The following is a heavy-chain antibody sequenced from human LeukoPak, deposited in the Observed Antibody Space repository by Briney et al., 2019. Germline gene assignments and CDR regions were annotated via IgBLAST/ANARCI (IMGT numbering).Heavy chain of an antibody. CDR1: GFTFDDYA. J-gene: IGHJ4*02. Sequence: GRSLRLSCAASGFTFDDYAMHWVRQAPGKGLEWVSGISWNSGSIGYADSVKGRFTISRDNAKNSLYLQMNSLRAEDTALYYCAKERPNHFDYWGQGTLVTVSS. CDR3: AKERPNHFDY. D-gene: IGHD1-14*01. CDR2: ISWNSGSI. V-gene: IGHV3-9*01.